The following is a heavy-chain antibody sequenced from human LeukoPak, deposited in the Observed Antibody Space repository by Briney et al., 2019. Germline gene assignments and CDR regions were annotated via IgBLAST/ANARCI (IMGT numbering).Heavy chain of an antibody. CDR3: ATYADSSGSYYSDY. D-gene: IGHD3-22*01. Sequence: GGALRLSCAASKFTLCSYWVRWVRQAPGEGVEGVAHINQDGSQKYYVDSVKGRFTISRDNAENLLFLQMNSLRAEDTALYYCATYADSSGSYYSDYWGRGTLVTVSS. CDR1: KFTLCSYW. CDR2: INQDGSQK. J-gene: IGHJ4*02. V-gene: IGHV3-7*01.